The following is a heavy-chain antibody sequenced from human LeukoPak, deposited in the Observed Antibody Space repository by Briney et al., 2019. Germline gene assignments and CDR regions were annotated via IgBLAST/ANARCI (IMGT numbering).Heavy chain of an antibody. D-gene: IGHD6-19*01. V-gene: IGHV1-8*03. J-gene: IGHJ4*02. CDR1: GYTFTSYD. Sequence: ASGKVSCKASGYTFTSYDINWVRQANGQGLELKGWMNPNSGNTGYAQKFQGRVTITRNASISTAYMELSSLRSEDTAVYYCARGRRIAVARVYYFDYWGQGTLVTVSS. CDR2: MNPNSGNT. CDR3: ARGRRIAVARVYYFDY.